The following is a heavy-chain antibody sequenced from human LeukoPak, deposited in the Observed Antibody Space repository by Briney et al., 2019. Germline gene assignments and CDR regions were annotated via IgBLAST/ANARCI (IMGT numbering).Heavy chain of an antibody. V-gene: IGHV3-15*01. J-gene: IGHJ4*02. CDR1: GFTFSNAW. CDR2: IKSKTDGGTT. CDR3: TTDPYCSGGSCYLSDH. Sequence: PGGSLRLSCAASGFTFSNAWMSWVRQAPGKGLEWVGRIKSKTDGGTTDYAAPVKGRFTISRDDSKNTLYLQMNSLKTEDTAVYYCTTDPYCSGGSCYLSDHWGQGTLVTVSS. D-gene: IGHD2-15*01.